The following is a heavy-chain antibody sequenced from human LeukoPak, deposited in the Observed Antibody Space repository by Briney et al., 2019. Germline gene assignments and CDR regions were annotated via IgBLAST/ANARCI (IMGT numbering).Heavy chain of an antibody. Sequence: SETLSLTCTVSSASISSTNHNWGWLRQPPGTGPEWIGNIYFSGTSYYNPSLKSRVIISVDTPKSQFSLKLNSVTAADTAVYYCARHAWGLNAFDVWGRGTMVIVSS. D-gene: IGHD3-16*01. CDR3: ARHAWGLNAFDV. J-gene: IGHJ3*01. V-gene: IGHV4-39*01. CDR1: SASISSTNHN. CDR2: IYFSGTS.